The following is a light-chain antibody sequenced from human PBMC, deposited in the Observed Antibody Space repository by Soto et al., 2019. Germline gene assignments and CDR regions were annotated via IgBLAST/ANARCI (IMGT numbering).Light chain of an antibody. V-gene: IGKV1-39*01. CDR1: QSIRTY. CDR3: QQSSYSPHI. Sequence: DIQMTQSPSSLSASVGDRVTIICRASQSIRTYLNWYQQKPGQAPRLLIYASSSLQSGVPSRFSSSRAGTAFSLPISSLQPEDFATYYCQQSSYSPHIFGQGTKLEIK. CDR2: ASS. J-gene: IGKJ2*01.